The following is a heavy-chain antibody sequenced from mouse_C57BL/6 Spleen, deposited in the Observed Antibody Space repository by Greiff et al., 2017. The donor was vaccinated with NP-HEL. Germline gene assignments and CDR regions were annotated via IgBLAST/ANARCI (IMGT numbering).Heavy chain of an antibody. Sequence: QVQLQQPGAELVMPGASVKLSCKASGYTFTRYWMHWVKQRPGQGLEWIGEIDPSDSYTNYNQKFKSKSTLTVDKSSSTAYMQLSSLTSEDSAVYYCAREGFDYSNGGFAYWGQGTLVTVSA. V-gene: IGHV1-69*01. CDR1: GYTFTRYW. J-gene: IGHJ3*01. CDR3: AREGFDYSNGGFAY. CDR2: IDPSDSYT. D-gene: IGHD2-5*01.